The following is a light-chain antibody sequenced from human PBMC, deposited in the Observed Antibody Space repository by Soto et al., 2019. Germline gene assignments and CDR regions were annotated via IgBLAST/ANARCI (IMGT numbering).Light chain of an antibody. CDR3: QQPISFPIT. CDR2: AAS. Sequence: DIQMTQSPATLSASVGDGVTITCRASQDISSWLAWYQQKPGKAPKLLIYAASSLQSGVPSRFSGSGSGTDFTLTIRGLQPEDFATYYCQQPISFPITFGQGTRLEIK. J-gene: IGKJ5*01. CDR1: QDISSW. V-gene: IGKV1-12*01.